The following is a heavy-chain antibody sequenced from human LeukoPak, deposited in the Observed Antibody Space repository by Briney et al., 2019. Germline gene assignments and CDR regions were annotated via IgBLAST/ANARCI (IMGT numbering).Heavy chain of an antibody. CDR2: IYYSGST. Sequence: SETLSLTCTVSGGSISSSSYYCGWIRQPPGKGLEWIGSIYYSGSTYYNPSLKSRVTISVDTSKNQFSLKLSSVTSADTAVYYFARHEAHGLAAAGSFDYWSQGTLVTVSS. CDR3: ARHEAHGLAAAGSFDY. V-gene: IGHV4-39*01. J-gene: IGHJ4*02. D-gene: IGHD6-13*01. CDR1: GGSISSSSYY.